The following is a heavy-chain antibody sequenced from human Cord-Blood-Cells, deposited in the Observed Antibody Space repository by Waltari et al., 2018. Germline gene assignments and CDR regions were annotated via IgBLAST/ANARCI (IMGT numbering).Heavy chain of an antibody. CDR1: GFTFSSYG. V-gene: IGHV3-30*18. Sequence: QVQLVESGGGGVQPGRYLVLPCAASGFTFSSYGMHWVRQAPDKGREWVAVISYDGSNKYYADSVKGRFTISRDNSKNTLYLQMNSLRAEDTAVYYCAKEDSNFFDYWGQGTLVTVSS. CDR2: ISYDGSNK. J-gene: IGHJ4*02. CDR3: AKEDSNFFDY. D-gene: IGHD4-4*01.